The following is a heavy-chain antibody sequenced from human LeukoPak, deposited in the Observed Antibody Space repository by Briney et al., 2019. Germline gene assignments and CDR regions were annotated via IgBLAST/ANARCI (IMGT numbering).Heavy chain of an antibody. V-gene: IGHV3-48*04. CDR1: GLTISSYS. Sequence: GGSLRLSCAASGLTISSYSMNWVRQAPGKGLQWVSYISSSSSTIYYADSVKGRFTISRDNAKNSLYLQMNSLRVEDTATYYCAKVAHYYYGSESYYFFEHWGQGTPVTASS. CDR2: ISSSSSTI. CDR3: AKVAHYYYGSESYYFFEH. D-gene: IGHD3-10*01. J-gene: IGHJ4*02.